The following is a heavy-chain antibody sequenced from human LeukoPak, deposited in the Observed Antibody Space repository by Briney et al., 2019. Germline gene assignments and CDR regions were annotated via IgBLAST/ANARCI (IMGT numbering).Heavy chain of an antibody. CDR2: IKQDGSEK. CDR1: GFTFSSYW. J-gene: IGHJ6*03. Sequence: GGSLRLSCAASGFTFSSYWMSWVRQAPGKGLEWVANIKQDGSEKYYVDSVKGRFTISRDNAKNSLYLQMNSLRAEDTAVYYCARGMKYSTGWYNMDVWGKGTTVTISS. D-gene: IGHD6-19*01. CDR3: ARGMKYSTGWYNMDV. V-gene: IGHV3-7*01.